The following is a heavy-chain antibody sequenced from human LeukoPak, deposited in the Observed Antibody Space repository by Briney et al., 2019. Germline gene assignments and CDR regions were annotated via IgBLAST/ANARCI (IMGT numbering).Heavy chain of an antibody. Sequence: SETLSLTCTVSGYSISSYYLSWIRQPAGKGLEWIGRIYTSGSTNYNPSLKSRVTMSVDTSKNQFSLKLSSVTAAGAAVYYCARDREAAADCSYRVQGTLVTVSS. CDR2: IYTSGST. D-gene: IGHD6-13*01. CDR1: GYSISSYY. J-gene: IGHJ4*02. CDR3: ARDREAAADCSY. V-gene: IGHV4-4*07.